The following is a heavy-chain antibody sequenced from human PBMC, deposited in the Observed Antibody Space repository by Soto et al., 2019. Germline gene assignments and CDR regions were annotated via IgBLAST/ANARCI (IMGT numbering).Heavy chain of an antibody. D-gene: IGHD6-13*01. CDR3: ERGGSSSWYGY. Sequence: QLQLQESGPGLVKPSETLSLTCTVSGGSISSSSYYWGWIRQPPGKGLEWIGSIYYSGSPYYNPFSKSRVTISVDTSKIRCSLKLSSVPAAETAVYYCERGGSSSWYGYWGQGTLVTVSS. CDR2: IYYSGSP. V-gene: IGHV4-39*01. J-gene: IGHJ4*01. CDR1: GGSISSSSYY.